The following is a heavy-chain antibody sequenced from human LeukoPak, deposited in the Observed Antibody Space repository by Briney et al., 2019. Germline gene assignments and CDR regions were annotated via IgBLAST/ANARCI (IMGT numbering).Heavy chain of an antibody. CDR3: ARDRGSPYSGSYLDY. V-gene: IGHV4-4*02. CDR2: IYHSGST. Sequence: PSGTLSLTCAVSGGPISSSNWWSWVRQPPGKTLEWIEEIYHSGSTNYNPSLKSRVTISVDKSKNQFSLKLSSVTAADTAVYYCARDRGSPYSGSYLDYWGQGTLVTVSS. J-gene: IGHJ4*02. D-gene: IGHD1-26*01. CDR1: GGPISSSNW.